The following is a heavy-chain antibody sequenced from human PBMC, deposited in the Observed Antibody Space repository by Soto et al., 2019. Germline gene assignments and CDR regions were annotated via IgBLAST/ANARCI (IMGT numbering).Heavy chain of an antibody. Sequence: EVQLLESGGGLVKPGGSLRLSCVVSGSTFSTYAMSWVRQTPGKGLEWASAISGSGGITYYADSVKGRFTITRDNSKNTLYLQMNSLRADDTGVYYCATDHSSGYYYEVIDYWGQGTLATVSS. CDR2: ISGSGGIT. CDR3: ATDHSSGYYYEVIDY. CDR1: GSTFSTYA. J-gene: IGHJ4*02. D-gene: IGHD3-22*01. V-gene: IGHV3-23*01.